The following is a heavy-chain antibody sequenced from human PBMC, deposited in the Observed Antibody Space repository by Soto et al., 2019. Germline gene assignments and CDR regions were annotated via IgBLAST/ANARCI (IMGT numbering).Heavy chain of an antibody. CDR2: ISGSGGST. J-gene: IGHJ3*02. CDR3: AKDHRLHPTVTTRGDAFDI. CDR1: GFTFSSYA. Sequence: GGSLRLSCAASGFTFSSYAMSWVRQAPGKGLEWVSAISGSGGSTYYADSVKGRFTISRDNSKNTLYLQMNSLRAEDTAVYYCAKDHRLHPTVTTRGDAFDIWGQGTMVTVSS. D-gene: IGHD4-17*01. V-gene: IGHV3-23*01.